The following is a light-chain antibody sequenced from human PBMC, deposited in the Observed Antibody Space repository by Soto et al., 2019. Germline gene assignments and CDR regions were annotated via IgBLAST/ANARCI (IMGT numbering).Light chain of an antibody. V-gene: IGLV1-40*01. CDR2: GNN. Sequence: QSVLTQPPSVSGAPGQGVTISCTGSSSNIGAGYHVHWYQQLPGTAPKLLIYGNNNRPSGVPDRVSGSKSDTSASLAITGLQAEDEADYYCQSYDISLSGWVFGGGTKVTVL. CDR1: SSNIGAGYH. J-gene: IGLJ3*02. CDR3: QSYDISLSGWV.